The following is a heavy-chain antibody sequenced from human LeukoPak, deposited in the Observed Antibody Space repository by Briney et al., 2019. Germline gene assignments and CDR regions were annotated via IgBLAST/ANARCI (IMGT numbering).Heavy chain of an antibody. Sequence: GGSLRLSCAASGFTFSSYAMSWVRQAPGKGLEWVSAIGASTSTTYYADSVKGRFTISRDNSKNTVYLQMNSLRAEDTALYYCAKDEGLIWSGYPISITFDYWGQGTLVTVSS. J-gene: IGHJ4*02. CDR3: AKDEGLIWSGYPISITFDY. CDR1: GFTFSSYA. D-gene: IGHD3-3*01. CDR2: IGASTSTT. V-gene: IGHV3-23*01.